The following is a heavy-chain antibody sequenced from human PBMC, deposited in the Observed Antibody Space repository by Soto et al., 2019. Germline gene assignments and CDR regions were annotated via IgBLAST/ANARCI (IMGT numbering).Heavy chain of an antibody. Sequence: QTLSLTCAISGDSVSSNSAGWNWIRQSPSRGLEWLGRTYYKSKWNNDYALSVKSRITINPDTSKNQFSLHLYSVTPEDTAVYYCTGITWFRGMDVWGQGTPVTVSS. CDR2: TYYKSKWNN. CDR3: TGITWFRGMDV. V-gene: IGHV6-1*01. J-gene: IGHJ6*02. D-gene: IGHD3-10*01. CDR1: GDSVSSNSAG.